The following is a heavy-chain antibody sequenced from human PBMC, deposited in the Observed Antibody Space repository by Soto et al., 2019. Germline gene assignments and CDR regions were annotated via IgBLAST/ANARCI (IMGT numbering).Heavy chain of an antibody. CDR2: IYYSGST. J-gene: IGHJ4*02. V-gene: IGHV4-31*03. CDR1: GGSISSGGYY. D-gene: IGHD5-18*01. CDR3: ARGSLMSYGFDY. Sequence: QVQLQESGPGLVKPSQTLSLTCTVSGGSISSGGYYWSWIGQHPGKGLEWIGYIYYSGSTYYNPSLKSRVTISVDTSKNQFSLKLSSVTAADTAVYYCARGSLMSYGFDYWGQGTLVTVSS.